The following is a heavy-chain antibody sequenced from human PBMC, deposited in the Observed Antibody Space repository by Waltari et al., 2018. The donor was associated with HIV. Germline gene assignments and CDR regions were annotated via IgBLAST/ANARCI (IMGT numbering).Heavy chain of an antibody. J-gene: IGHJ6*02. CDR1: GGSIRSNTYY. CDR3: ATYSDFWSGYSERHSYEYGINV. CDR2: VSDSGST. D-gene: IGHD3-3*01. V-gene: IGHV4-39*01. Sequence: QLQLQESGPGLVKPSETLSLTCTVSGGSIRSNTYYWGWVRQPPGKGLEWIGSVSDSGSTYYNPSLKSRVTISVDTSKNQFSLKLNSVTAADTAVYYCATYSDFWSGYSERHSYEYGINVWGQGTTVTVSS.